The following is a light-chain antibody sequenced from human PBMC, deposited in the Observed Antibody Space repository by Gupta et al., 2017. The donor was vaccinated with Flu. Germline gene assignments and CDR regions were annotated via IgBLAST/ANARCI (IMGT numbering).Light chain of an antibody. CDR3: SSYSHNRPVV. V-gene: IGLV2-14*01. CDR2: EVS. J-gene: IGLJ3*02. Sequence: IISEVSNRPPGVSSRFPGSTSGNTASLTISGLQAEDEADYYCSSYSHNRPVVFGGGTKLTVL.